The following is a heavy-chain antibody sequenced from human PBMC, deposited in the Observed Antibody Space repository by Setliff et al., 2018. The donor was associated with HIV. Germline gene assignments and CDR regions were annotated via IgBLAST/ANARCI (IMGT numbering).Heavy chain of an antibody. CDR1: GGSFSGYY. Sequence: NPSETLSLTCAVYGGSFSGYYWSWIRQPPGKGLDWIGEINHSGSTNYNPSLKSRVTISVDTSKNQFSLKLTSVTAADTAFYYCARVSRLHPFDPWGQGVLVTVSS. CDR3: ARVSRLHPFDP. J-gene: IGHJ5*02. CDR2: INHSGST. D-gene: IGHD2-15*01. V-gene: IGHV4-34*01.